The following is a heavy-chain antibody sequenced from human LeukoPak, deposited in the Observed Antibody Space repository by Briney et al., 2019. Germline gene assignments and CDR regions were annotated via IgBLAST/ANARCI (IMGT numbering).Heavy chain of an antibody. CDR2: IYYSGST. CDR3: ARDLGYCSSTSCSSDAFDI. D-gene: IGHD2-2*01. V-gene: IGHV4-59*01. Sequence: SETLSLTCTVSGGSISSYYWSWIRQPPGKGLEWIGYIYYSGSTNYNPSLKSRVTISVDTSKNQFSLKLSSVTAADTSVYYCARDLGYCSSTSCSSDAFDIWGQGTMVTVSS. J-gene: IGHJ3*02. CDR1: GGSISSYY.